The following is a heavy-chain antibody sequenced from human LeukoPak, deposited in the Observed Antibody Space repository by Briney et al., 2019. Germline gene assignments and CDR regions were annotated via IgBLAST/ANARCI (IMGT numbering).Heavy chain of an antibody. Sequence: SETLSLTCTVSGGSISHYSWSWIRQPPGKGLEWIGYMHYSGSTNYNPSLKSRLTISVDTSKNQFSLKLSSVTAADTAVYYCARSIDSPYYFDYWGQGTLVTVSS. J-gene: IGHJ4*02. CDR3: ARSIDSPYYFDY. V-gene: IGHV4-59*12. D-gene: IGHD3-9*01. CDR1: GGSISHYS. CDR2: MHYSGST.